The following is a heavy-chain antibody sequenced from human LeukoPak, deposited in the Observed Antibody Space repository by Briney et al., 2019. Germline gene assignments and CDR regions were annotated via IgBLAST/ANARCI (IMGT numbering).Heavy chain of an antibody. CDR1: GFTFSSYW. V-gene: IGHV3-74*01. CDR3: ARSATGGYFDY. D-gene: IGHD2-15*01. CDR2: INGDGSST. J-gene: IGHJ4*02. Sequence: GRSLRLSCAASGFTFSSYWMHWVRQAPGKGLVWVSRINGDGSSTSYADSVKGRFTVSRDNAKNTLYLQMNSLRAEDTAVYYCARSATGGYFDYWGQGTLVTVSS.